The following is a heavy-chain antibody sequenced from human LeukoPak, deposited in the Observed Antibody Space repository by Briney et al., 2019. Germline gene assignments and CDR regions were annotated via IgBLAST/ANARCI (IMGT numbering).Heavy chain of an antibody. D-gene: IGHD6-6*01. J-gene: IGHJ4*02. Sequence: VSVKVSCKASGYTFTSYGISWVRQAPGQGLEWMGWISAYNGNTNYAQKLQGRVTMTTDASTSTAYMELRSLRSDDTAVYYCAREEEYSSSSDYWGQGTLVTASS. CDR3: AREEEYSSSSDY. V-gene: IGHV1-18*01. CDR2: ISAYNGNT. CDR1: GYTFTSYG.